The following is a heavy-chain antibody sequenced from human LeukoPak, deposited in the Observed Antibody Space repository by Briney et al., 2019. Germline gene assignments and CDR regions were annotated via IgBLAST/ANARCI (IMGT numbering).Heavy chain of an antibody. CDR3: ASITDDY. D-gene: IGHD1-14*01. Sequence: PSETLSLTCTVSGGSISSSSYYWGWIRQPPGKGLEWIGSIYYSGSTYYNPSLKSRVTISVDTSKNQFSLKLSSVTAADTAVYYCASITDDYWGQGTLVTVSS. CDR2: IYYSGST. CDR1: GGSISSSSYY. J-gene: IGHJ4*02. V-gene: IGHV4-39*01.